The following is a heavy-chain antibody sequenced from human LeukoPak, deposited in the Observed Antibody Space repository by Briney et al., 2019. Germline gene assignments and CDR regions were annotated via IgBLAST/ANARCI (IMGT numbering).Heavy chain of an antibody. J-gene: IGHJ4*02. CDR2: IYSGGST. V-gene: IGHV3-66*01. Sequence: GGSLRLSCAASGFTVSSNYMSWVRQAPGKGLEWVSVIYSGGSTYYADSVKGGFTISRDNSKNTLYLQMNSLRAEDTAVYYCARSWFGESILFDYWGQGTLVTVSS. D-gene: IGHD3-10*01. CDR1: GFTVSSNY. CDR3: ARSWFGESILFDY.